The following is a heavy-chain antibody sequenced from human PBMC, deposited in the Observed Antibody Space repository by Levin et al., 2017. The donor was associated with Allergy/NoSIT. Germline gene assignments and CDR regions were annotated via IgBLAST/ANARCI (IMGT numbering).Heavy chain of an antibody. CDR3: ARAQRGYSGYELGV. Sequence: GGSLRLSCAASGFTFSSYSMNWVRQAPGKGLEWVSYISSSSSTIYYADSVKGRFTISRDNAKNSLYLQMNSLRAEDTAVYYCARAQRGYSGYELGVWGKGTTVTVSS. V-gene: IGHV3-48*01. J-gene: IGHJ6*04. CDR2: ISSSSSTI. CDR1: GFTFSSYS. D-gene: IGHD5-12*01.